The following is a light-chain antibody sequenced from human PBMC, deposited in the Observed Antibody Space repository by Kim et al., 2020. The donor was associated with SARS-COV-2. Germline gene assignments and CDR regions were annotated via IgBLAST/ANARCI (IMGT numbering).Light chain of an antibody. J-gene: IGKJ2*01. CDR2: KAT. V-gene: IGKV1-5*03. CDR1: QSISSW. CDR3: QQYSSYPYT. Sequence: TSIGDSVTITFRASQSISSWLAWYQQKPGKAPKLLFYKATGLEPGDPARFSGRGSGTQFTLSINNLQPDDFATYYCQQYSSYPYTFGQGTKLEI.